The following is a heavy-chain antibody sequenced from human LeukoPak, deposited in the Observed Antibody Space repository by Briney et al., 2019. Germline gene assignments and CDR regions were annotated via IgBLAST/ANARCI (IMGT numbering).Heavy chain of an antibody. CDR3: ARESSSGGFDP. CDR1: GFTFSSYS. J-gene: IGHJ5*02. CDR2: ISSSSSYI. D-gene: IGHD2-15*01. V-gene: IGHV3-21*01. Sequence: GGSLRLSCAASGFTFSSYSMNWVRQAPGKGLEWVSSISSSSSYIYYADSVKGRFTISRDNAKNSLYLQMNSLRAEDTAVYYCARESSSGGFDPWGQGTLVTASS.